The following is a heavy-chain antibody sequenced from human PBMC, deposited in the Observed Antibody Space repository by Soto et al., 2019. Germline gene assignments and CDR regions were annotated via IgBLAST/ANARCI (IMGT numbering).Heavy chain of an antibody. CDR3: ASGPDYYDSSGYWDS. CDR2: INAGNGNT. V-gene: IGHV1-3*01. CDR1: GYTFTSYA. Sequence: ASVKVSCTASGYTFTSYAMHWVRQAPGQRLEWMGWINAGNGNTKYSQKFQGRVTITRDTSASTAYMELSSLRSEDTAVYYCASGPDYYDSSGYWDSWGQGTLVTVSS. J-gene: IGHJ4*02. D-gene: IGHD3-22*01.